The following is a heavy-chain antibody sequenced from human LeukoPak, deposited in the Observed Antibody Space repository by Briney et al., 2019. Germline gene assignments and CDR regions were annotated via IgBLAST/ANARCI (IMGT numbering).Heavy chain of an antibody. CDR1: GGTFSSYA. Sequence: ASVKVSCKASGGTFSSYAISWVRQAPGQGLEWMGGIIPIFGTANYAQKFQGRVTITADESTSTAYMELSSLRSEDTAVYYCARGVQLWSELHYYYYYYMDVWGKGTTVTVSS. J-gene: IGHJ6*03. D-gene: IGHD5-18*01. CDR2: IIPIFGTA. V-gene: IGHV1-69*13. CDR3: ARGVQLWSELHYYYYYYMDV.